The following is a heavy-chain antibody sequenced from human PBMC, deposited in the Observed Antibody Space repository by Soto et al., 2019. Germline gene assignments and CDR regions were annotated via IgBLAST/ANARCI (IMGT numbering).Heavy chain of an antibody. V-gene: IGHV4-34*01. CDR2: INHSGST. CDR3: ARGVMATTSQTFFDY. Sequence: PSETLSLTCAVYGGSFSGYYWSWIRQPPGKGLEWIGDINHSGSTNYNPSLKSRVTISVDTSKNQFSLKLSSVTAADTAVYYCARGVMATTSQTFFDYWGQGTLVTVSS. J-gene: IGHJ4*02. CDR1: GGSFSGYY. D-gene: IGHD2-21*01.